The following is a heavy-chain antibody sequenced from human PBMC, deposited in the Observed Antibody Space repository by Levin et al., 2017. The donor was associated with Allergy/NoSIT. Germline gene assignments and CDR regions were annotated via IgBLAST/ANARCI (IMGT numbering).Heavy chain of an antibody. V-gene: IGHV3-73*01. Sequence: EASVKVSCAAPGSTFGGSAIHWVRQASGKGLEWVGRIRTKAKNYATAYGASVNGRFTISRDDSKAYLQMHSLKTEDTAMYYCTTLGDYFDSWGQGTLVTVSS. CDR3: TTLGDYFDS. J-gene: IGHJ4*02. CDR2: IRTKAKNYAT. CDR1: GSTFGGSA. D-gene: IGHD3-16*01.